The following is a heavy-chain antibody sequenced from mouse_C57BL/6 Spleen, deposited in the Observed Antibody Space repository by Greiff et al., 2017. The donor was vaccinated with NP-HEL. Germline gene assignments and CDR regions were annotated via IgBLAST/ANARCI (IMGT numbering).Heavy chain of an antibody. CDR2: IYPSDSET. D-gene: IGHD2-1*01. CDR1: GYTFTSYW. J-gene: IGHJ2*01. CDR3: ARSTYGNYLDY. V-gene: IGHV1-61*01. Sequence: QVQLQQPGAELVRPGSSVKLSCKASGYTFTSYWMDWVKQRPGQGLEWIGNIYPSDSETHYNQKFKDKATLTVDKSSSTAYMQLSSLTSEDSAVYYCARSTYGNYLDYWGQGTTLTVSS.